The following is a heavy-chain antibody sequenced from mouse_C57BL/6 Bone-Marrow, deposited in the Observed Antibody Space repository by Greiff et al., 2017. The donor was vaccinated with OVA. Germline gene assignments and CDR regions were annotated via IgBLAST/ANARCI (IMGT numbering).Heavy chain of an antibody. V-gene: IGHV2-9*01. D-gene: IGHD1-1*01. J-gene: IGHJ4*01. CDR3: SKRDYEAMDY. CDR1: GFSLNSDG. CDR2: IWGGGGT. Sequence: VMLVESGPGLVAPSQSLSITCTVSGFSLNSDGVDWVRQPPGKGLEWLGVIWGGGGTNYNSALMSRLSISKDNSKSQVFLTMNSLHTADTAMYYCSKRDYEAMDYWGQGTSVTVSS.